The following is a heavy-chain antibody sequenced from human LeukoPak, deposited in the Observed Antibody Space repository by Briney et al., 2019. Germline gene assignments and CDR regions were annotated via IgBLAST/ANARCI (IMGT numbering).Heavy chain of an antibody. Sequence: ASVKVSCKASGYTFTGYYMHWVRQAPGQGLEWMGWINPNSGGTNYAQKFQGRVTVTRDTSISTAYMELSRLRSDDTAVYYCARGGIVAATRGDYWGQGTLVTVSS. V-gene: IGHV1-2*02. CDR3: ARGGIVAATRGDY. CDR1: GYTFTGYY. CDR2: INPNSGGT. D-gene: IGHD2-15*01. J-gene: IGHJ4*02.